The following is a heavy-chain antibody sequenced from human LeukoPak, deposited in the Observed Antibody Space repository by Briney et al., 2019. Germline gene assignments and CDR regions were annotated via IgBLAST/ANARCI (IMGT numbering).Heavy chain of an antibody. CDR1: GYTFTGYY. D-gene: IGHD2-21*02. CDR3: ARGRKSVTLFDY. J-gene: IGHJ4*02. V-gene: IGHV1-2*02. CDR2: INPNSGGT. Sequence: ASVKVSCKASGYTFTGYYMYWVRQATGQGLEWMGWINPNSGGTNYAQRFQGRVTMSRDTSISTAYMELSRLRSDDTAVYYCARGRKSVTLFDYWGQGTLVTVSS.